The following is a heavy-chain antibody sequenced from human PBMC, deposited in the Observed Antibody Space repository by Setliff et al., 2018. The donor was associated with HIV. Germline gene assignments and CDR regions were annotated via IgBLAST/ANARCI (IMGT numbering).Heavy chain of an antibody. V-gene: IGHV3-66*01. Sequence: SGGSLRLSCAASGFIVSRNDMSWVRQAPGKGLEWVSIVYSGGTTHFADSVKGRFTISRDNSKNTLYLQMNSLRAEDTAVYYCARDRVGSYWGQGTQVTVSS. CDR3: ARDRVGSY. D-gene: IGHD1-26*01. CDR1: GFIVSRND. CDR2: VYSGGTT. J-gene: IGHJ1*01.